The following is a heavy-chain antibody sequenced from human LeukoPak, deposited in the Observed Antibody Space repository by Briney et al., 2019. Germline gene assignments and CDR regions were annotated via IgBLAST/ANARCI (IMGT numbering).Heavy chain of an antibody. Sequence: GGSLRLSCAASGFTFSSYWMHWVRQAPGKGLEWVAIISRTSESIFYADSLKGRFTISRDNAKNSLYLQMNGLRAEDTAAYYCARGATDTTRWFDPWGQGTLVIVSS. V-gene: IGHV3-21*01. CDR1: GFTFSSYW. CDR2: ISRTSESI. D-gene: IGHD1-7*01. J-gene: IGHJ5*02. CDR3: ARGATDTTRWFDP.